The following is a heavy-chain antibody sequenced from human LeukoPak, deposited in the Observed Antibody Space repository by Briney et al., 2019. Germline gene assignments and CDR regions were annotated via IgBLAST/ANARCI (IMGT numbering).Heavy chain of an antibody. D-gene: IGHD1-1*01. CDR2: IYGDASKT. CDR1: GFTFTTYT. Sequence: GGSLRLSCAASGFTFTTYTISWVRQAPGKRLEWVSSIYGDASKTFYADSVRGRFTISRDSSKSMVYLQMNGLRVDDTALYYCAKDRAPDNGWNFDMWGQGTMVIVSA. CDR3: AKDRAPDNGWNFDM. J-gene: IGHJ3*02. V-gene: IGHV3-23*01.